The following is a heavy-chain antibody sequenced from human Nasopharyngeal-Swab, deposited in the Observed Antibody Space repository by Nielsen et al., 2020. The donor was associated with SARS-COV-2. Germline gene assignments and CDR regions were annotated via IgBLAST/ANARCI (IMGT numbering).Heavy chain of an antibody. Sequence: SETLSLTCTVSGGSISSYYWSWIRQPPGKGLEWIGYIYYSGSTNYNPSLKSRVTISVDRSKNQFSLKLSSVTAADTAVYYCARGGVVPWFDYWGQGTLVTVSS. D-gene: IGHD3-3*01. CDR2: IYYSGST. CDR1: GGSISSYY. CDR3: ARGGVVPWFDY. V-gene: IGHV4-59*12. J-gene: IGHJ4*02.